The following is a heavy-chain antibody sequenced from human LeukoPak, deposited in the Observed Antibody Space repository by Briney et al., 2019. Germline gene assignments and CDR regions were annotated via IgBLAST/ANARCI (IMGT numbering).Heavy chain of an antibody. CDR2: ISAYNGNT. V-gene: IGHV1-18*01. D-gene: IGHD5-12*01. CDR3: ARNSGYDFYYYYYYYMDV. Sequence: ASVKVSCKATSRISWVRQAPGQGLEWMGWISAYNGNTNCAQKLQGRVTMTTDTSTSTAYMELRSLRSDDTAVYYCARNSGYDFYYYYYYYMDVWGKGTTVTVSS. J-gene: IGHJ6*03. CDR1: TSR.